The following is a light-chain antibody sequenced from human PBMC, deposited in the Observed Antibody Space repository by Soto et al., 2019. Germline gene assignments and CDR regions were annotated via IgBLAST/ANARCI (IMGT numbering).Light chain of an antibody. Sequence: DIQMTQSPSSLSASVGDRVTITCRASQSISYWLAWYQQKPGKAPKLLIYDASSLGSGVPSRFSGSGSGTEFTLTISSLQPDDFATYYCHQYNSWTFGQGTKVDIK. V-gene: IGKV1-5*01. CDR3: HQYNSWT. CDR2: DAS. CDR1: QSISYW. J-gene: IGKJ1*01.